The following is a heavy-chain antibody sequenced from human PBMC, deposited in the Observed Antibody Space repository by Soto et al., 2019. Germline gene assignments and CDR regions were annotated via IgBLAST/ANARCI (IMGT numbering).Heavy chain of an antibody. D-gene: IGHD3-22*01. J-gene: IGHJ1*01. CDR2: IHSSGSI. CDR1: GGSISSDDYY. Sequence: SETLSLTCTVSGGSISSDDYYWSWIRQAPGRGLECIGYIHSSGSIYYHPSLKSRATMSIDTAGNQFSLKVSSVTVADTAVYYCARDLDGLHDDTSGPFPRPGWGQGTLVTV. CDR3: ARDLDGLHDDTSGPFPRPG. V-gene: IGHV4-30-4*01.